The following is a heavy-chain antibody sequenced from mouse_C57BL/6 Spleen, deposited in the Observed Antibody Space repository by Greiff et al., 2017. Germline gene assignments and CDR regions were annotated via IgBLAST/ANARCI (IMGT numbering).Heavy chain of an antibody. J-gene: IGHJ4*01. CDR1: GFSLTSYG. D-gene: IGHD3-3*01. Sequence: QVQLKESGPGLVAPSQSLSMTCTVSGFSLTSYGVDWVRQSPGKGLEWLGAIWGVGSTNYHSALKSKLSNNKDNAKNQVFLRRNSLQTDDTAMCCCAKQGREYAMGCWGQRTSVTVSS. CDR2: IWGVGST. V-gene: IGHV2-6*01. CDR3: AKQGREYAMGC.